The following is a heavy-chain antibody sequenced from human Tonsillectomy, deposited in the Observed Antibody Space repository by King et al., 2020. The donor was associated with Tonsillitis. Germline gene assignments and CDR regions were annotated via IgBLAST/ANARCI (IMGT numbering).Heavy chain of an antibody. CDR3: ARTGGLRYFYYMDV. CDR2: IYASGST. Sequence: VQLQESGPGLVKPSETLSLTCTVSGGSISSYYWSWIRQPAGKGLEWIGRIYASGSTNYNPSLKSRGTMSVDTSKNQFSLKLSSVTAADTAVYYCARTGGLRYFYYMDVWGKGTTVTVSS. CDR1: GGSISSYY. J-gene: IGHJ6*03. V-gene: IGHV4-4*07. D-gene: IGHD3-16*01.